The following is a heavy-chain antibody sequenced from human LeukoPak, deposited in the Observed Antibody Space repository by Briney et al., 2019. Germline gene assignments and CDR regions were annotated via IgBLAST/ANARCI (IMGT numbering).Heavy chain of an antibody. CDR1: GGSISSYY. CDR2: IYYSGST. D-gene: IGHD3-3*01. J-gene: IGHJ4*02. Sequence: SETLSLTCTVSGGSISSYYWGWIRQPPGKGLEWIGSIYYSGSTYYNPSLKSRVTISVDTSKNQFSLKLSSVTAADTAVYYCARHTDDDFWSGYHYYFDYWGQGTLVTVSS. V-gene: IGHV4-39*01. CDR3: ARHTDDDFWSGYHYYFDY.